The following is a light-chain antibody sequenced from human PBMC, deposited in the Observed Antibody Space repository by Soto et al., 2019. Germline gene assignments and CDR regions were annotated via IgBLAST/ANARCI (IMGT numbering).Light chain of an antibody. Sequence: EIVMTQSPATLSVAPGERVTLSCRASQSVSSYLGWYQQKPGQAPRLLIYDASNRATGIPAGFSGSGSGTEFSLTISSLQSEDFAVYYCQQYSKWPITFGQGTRLEIK. CDR1: QSVSSY. V-gene: IGKV3D-15*01. J-gene: IGKJ5*01. CDR3: QQYSKWPIT. CDR2: DAS.